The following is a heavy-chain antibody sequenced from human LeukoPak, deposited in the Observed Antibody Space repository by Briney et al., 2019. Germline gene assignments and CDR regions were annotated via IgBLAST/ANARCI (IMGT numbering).Heavy chain of an antibody. CDR1: GYTFTRYY. D-gene: IGHD3-22*01. V-gene: IGHV1-2*02. Sequence: GASVTVSCTASGYTFTRYYMDWVRQAPGQGLEWMGWINPNSGATNYAQKFQGRVTMTRDTSISTAYMEVSRLRSDDAAVFYCAREGSGYPYWGQGTLVTVSS. J-gene: IGHJ4*02. CDR3: AREGSGYPY. CDR2: INPNSGAT.